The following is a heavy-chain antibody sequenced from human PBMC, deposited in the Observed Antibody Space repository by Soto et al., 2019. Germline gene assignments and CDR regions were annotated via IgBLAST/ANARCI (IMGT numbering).Heavy chain of an antibody. D-gene: IGHD3-3*01. CDR1: VFTFSSYS. CDR2: ISSSSSYI. Sequence: GGSLRLSCAASVFTFSSYSMNWVRQAPGKGLEWVSSISSSSSYIYYADSVKGRFTISRDNAKNSLYLQMNSLRAEDTAVYYCARVDVQSGYYTPDAFDIWGQGTMVTVSS. CDR3: ARVDVQSGYYTPDAFDI. J-gene: IGHJ3*02. V-gene: IGHV3-21*01.